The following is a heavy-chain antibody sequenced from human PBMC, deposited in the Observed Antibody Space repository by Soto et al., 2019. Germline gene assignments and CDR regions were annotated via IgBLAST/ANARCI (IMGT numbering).Heavy chain of an antibody. V-gene: IGHV4-31*03. CDR2: IYDSGST. CDR3: ARSPRRYSSGWYDYFDY. CDR1: GGSMDTIGFY. Sequence: QVQLQESGPGLVKPSQTLSLTCTVSGGSMDTIGFYWTWIRQHPGKGLEWIGYIYDSGSTYYNPSLRGRISISVDTSKNQFSLRLTSVTAADTAVYYCARSPRRYSSGWYDYFDYWGQGTLVSVSS. D-gene: IGHD6-19*01. J-gene: IGHJ4*02.